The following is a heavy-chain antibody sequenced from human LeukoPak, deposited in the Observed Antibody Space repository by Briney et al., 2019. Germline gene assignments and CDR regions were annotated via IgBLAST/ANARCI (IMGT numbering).Heavy chain of an antibody. J-gene: IGHJ4*02. Sequence: GESLKISCKGSGYSFTNYWIGWVRQMPGKGLEWMGIIFPGDSDTRYNPSFQGQVTISADKSISTAYLQWSSLKASDTAMYYCARLPGYCSGGSCYFDSWGQGTVVTVSS. D-gene: IGHD2-15*01. CDR3: ARLPGYCSGGSCYFDS. CDR1: GYSFTNYW. CDR2: IFPGDSDT. V-gene: IGHV5-51*01.